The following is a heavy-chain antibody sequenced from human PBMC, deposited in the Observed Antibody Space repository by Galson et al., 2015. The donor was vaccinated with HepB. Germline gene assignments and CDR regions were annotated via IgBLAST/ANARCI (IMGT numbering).Heavy chain of an antibody. J-gene: IGHJ3*02. Sequence: SVKVSCKASGYTFTSYAMHWVRQAPGQRLEWMGWINAGSGNTKYSQKFQGRVTITRDTSASTAYMELSSLRSEDTAVYYCARGQIVGATSAFDIWGQGTMVTVSS. CDR1: GYTFTSYA. V-gene: IGHV1-3*01. D-gene: IGHD1-26*01. CDR2: INAGSGNT. CDR3: ARGQIVGATSAFDI.